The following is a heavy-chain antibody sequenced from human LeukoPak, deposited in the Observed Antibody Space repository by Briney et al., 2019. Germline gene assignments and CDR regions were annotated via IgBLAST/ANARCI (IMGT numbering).Heavy chain of an antibody. CDR2: IYYSGST. V-gene: IGHV4-39*01. D-gene: IGHD6-13*01. CDR3: ARHEENSSSWIAERYDAFDI. J-gene: IGHJ3*02. Sequence: SSETLSLTCTVSGGSISSSSYYWGWIRQPPGKGLEWIGSIYYSGSTYYNPSLKSRVTISVDTSKNQFSLKLSSVTAADTAVYYCARHEENSSSWIAERYDAFDIWGQGTMVTVSS. CDR1: GGSISSSSYY.